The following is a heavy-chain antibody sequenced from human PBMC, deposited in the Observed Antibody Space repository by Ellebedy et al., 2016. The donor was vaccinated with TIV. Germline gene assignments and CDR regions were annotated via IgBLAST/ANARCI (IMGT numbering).Heavy chain of an antibody. Sequence: PGGSLRLSCEASGFTAFNFAMSWVRQPPGKGLEWVSAVGGGDDRTFYADAVKGRFTISRDNSKNTVTRQMQSLRAEDTALYYCAKGHTASLLYLFDSWGQGTLVTVSS. V-gene: IGHV3-23*01. CDR1: GFTAFNFA. D-gene: IGHD2-2*01. CDR3: AKGHTASLLYLFDS. CDR2: VGGGDDRT. J-gene: IGHJ5*01.